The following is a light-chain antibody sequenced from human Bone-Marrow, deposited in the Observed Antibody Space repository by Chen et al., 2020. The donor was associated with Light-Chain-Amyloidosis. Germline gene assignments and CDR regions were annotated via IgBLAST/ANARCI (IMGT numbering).Light chain of an antibody. CDR3: QVWDRSSDRPV. J-gene: IGLJ3*02. Sequence: SYVLTQPSSVSVAPGQTATIACGGNNIGSTRVHWYQQTPGQSPLLVVYDDSDRPSGIPLRLSGSDAGNTATLTISRVEAGDEAAYYGQVWDRSSDRPVFGGGTKLTVL. CDR2: DDS. CDR1: NIGSTR. V-gene: IGLV3-21*02.